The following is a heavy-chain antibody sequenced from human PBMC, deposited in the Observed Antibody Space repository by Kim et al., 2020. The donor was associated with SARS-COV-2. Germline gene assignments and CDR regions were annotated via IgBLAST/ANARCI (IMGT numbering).Heavy chain of an antibody. J-gene: IGHJ4*02. CDR1: GFTFSSYS. V-gene: IGHV3-48*02. D-gene: IGHD3-10*01. Sequence: GGSLRLSCAASGFTFSSYSMNWVRQAPGKGLEWVSYISSSSSTIYYADSVKGRFTISRDNAKNSLYLQMNSLRDEDTAVYYCARDQTIYGSGSFFSPGGYPYWGQGTLVTVSS. CDR3: ARDQTIYGSGSFFSPGGYPY. CDR2: ISSSSSTI.